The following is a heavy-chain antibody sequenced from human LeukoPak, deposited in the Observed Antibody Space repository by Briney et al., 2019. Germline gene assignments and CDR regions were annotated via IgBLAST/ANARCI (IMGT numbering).Heavy chain of an antibody. CDR1: DGSISSYY. D-gene: IGHD2/OR15-2a*01. J-gene: IGHJ4*02. Sequence: SETLSLTCTVSDGSISSYYWSWIRQPPGKGLEWIGYIYYSGSTNYNPSLKSRVTISVDTSKNQFSLKLSSVTAADTAVYFCARHPFSSPFDYWGQGTLVTVSS. CDR3: ARHPFSSPFDY. V-gene: IGHV4-59*08. CDR2: IYYSGST.